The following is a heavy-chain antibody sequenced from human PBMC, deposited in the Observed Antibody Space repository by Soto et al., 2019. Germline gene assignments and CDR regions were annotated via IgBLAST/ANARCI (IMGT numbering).Heavy chain of an antibody. D-gene: IGHD3-22*01. CDR3: ARGPDGPMIVMVPFDY. CDR2: IIPVFGTP. J-gene: IGHJ4*02. V-gene: IGHV1-69*01. CDR1: GGTFSNYF. Sequence: QVQLVQSGAEVKKPGSSVKVSCKSSGGTFSNYFISWVRQAPGQGLDWVGGIIPVFGTPNYAQRFQGRVTITADESTVTTYMELSSLRSEDTAVYYCARGPDGPMIVMVPFDYWGQGTPVTVSS.